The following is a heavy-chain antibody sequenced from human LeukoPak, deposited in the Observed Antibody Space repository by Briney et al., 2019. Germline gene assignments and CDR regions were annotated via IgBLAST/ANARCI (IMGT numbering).Heavy chain of an antibody. CDR2: IYSGGST. D-gene: IGHD6-13*01. J-gene: IGHJ4*02. V-gene: IGHV3-66*01. CDR3: ARDPERYSSSWYGN. Sequence: PGGSLRLSCAASGFTFSSNYMSWVRQAPGKGLEWVSVIYSGGSTYYADSVKGRFTISRDNSKNPLYLQMNSLRAEDTAVYYCARDPERYSSSWYGNWGQGTLVTVSS. CDR1: GFTFSSNY.